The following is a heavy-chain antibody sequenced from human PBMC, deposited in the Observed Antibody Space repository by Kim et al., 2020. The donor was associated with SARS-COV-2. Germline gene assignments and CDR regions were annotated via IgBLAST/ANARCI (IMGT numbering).Heavy chain of an antibody. V-gene: IGHV3-9*01. Sequence: GGSLRLSCAASGFTFDDYAMHWVRQAPGKGLEWVSGISWNSGSIGYADSVKGRFTISRDNAKNSLYLQMNSLRAEDTALYYCAKCKGIAARGGSFDYWGQGTLVTVSS. CDR2: ISWNSGSI. CDR1: GFTFDDYA. D-gene: IGHD6-6*01. CDR3: AKCKGIAARGGSFDY. J-gene: IGHJ4*02.